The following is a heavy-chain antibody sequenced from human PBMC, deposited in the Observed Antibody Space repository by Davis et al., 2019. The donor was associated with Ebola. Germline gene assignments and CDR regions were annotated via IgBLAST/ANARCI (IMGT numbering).Heavy chain of an antibody. V-gene: IGHV1-8*03. CDR3: ASGRFCGGDCPGAFDI. D-gene: IGHD2-21*01. Sequence: ASVKVSCKASGYTFTSYDINWVRQAPGQGLEWMGWINPNSGGTNYAQKFQGRVTITADESTSTAYMELSSLRSEDTAVYYCASGRFCGGDCPGAFDIWGQGTMVTVSS. J-gene: IGHJ3*02. CDR1: GYTFTSYD. CDR2: INPNSGGT.